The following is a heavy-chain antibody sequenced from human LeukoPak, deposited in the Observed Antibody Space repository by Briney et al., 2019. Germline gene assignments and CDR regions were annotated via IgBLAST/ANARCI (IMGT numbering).Heavy chain of an antibody. Sequence: GGSLRLSCAASGFTFSNAWMSWVRQAPGKGLEWVGRIKSKTDGGTTDYAAPVKGRFTISRDDSKNTLYLQMNSLKTEDTAVYYCTTNPPYVVVPAATNFGYWGQGTLVTVSS. CDR1: GFTFSNAW. CDR2: IKSKTDGGTT. J-gene: IGHJ4*02. V-gene: IGHV3-15*01. CDR3: TTNPPYVVVPAATNFGY. D-gene: IGHD2-2*01.